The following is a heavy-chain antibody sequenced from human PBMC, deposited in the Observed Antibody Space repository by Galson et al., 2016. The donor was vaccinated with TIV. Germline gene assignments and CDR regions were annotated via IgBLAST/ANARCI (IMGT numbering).Heavy chain of an antibody. CDR3: ARDRIVDATYYYYYFGMGV. V-gene: IGHV3-66*02. D-gene: IGHD1-26*01. CDR1: GLSVSINY. Sequence: SLRLSCAASGLSVSINYMTWVRRAPGKELEWVSLISDGGKTYYPDSVKGRFTISRDNSKNTLYLQMNSLRVEDTGVYYCARDRIVDATYYYYYFGMGVWGQGTAVTVSS. CDR2: ISDGGKT. J-gene: IGHJ6*02.